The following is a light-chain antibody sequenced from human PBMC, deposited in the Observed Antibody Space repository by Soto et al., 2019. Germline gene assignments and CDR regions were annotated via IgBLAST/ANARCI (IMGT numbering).Light chain of an antibody. J-gene: IGKJ2*03. V-gene: IGKV3-20*01. CDR2: GAS. CDR3: QHYGSSPLYG. Sequence: EIVLTQSPGTLSLSPGERATLSCRASQSVSSSYLAWYQQKPGQAPRLLIYGASSRATGIPDRFSGSGSGTDFALTISRLEPDDVAVYYCQHYGSSPLYGFGQGTKLELK. CDR1: QSVSSSY.